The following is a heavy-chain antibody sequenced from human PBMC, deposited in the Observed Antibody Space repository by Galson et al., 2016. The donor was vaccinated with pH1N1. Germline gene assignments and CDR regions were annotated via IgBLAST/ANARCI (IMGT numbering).Heavy chain of an antibody. D-gene: IGHD3-10*01. J-gene: IGHJ4*02. Sequence: SVKVSCKASGGSFSRLAISWARQAPGQGLEWMGGIIPLFGIINYAQRFQGRGTITADESTSTAYMELNRLRSEDTAVYYCATAGFGAHKFDSWGQGTLVTVSS. CDR3: ATAGFGAHKFDS. CDR2: IIPLFGII. CDR1: GGSFSRLA. V-gene: IGHV1-69*13.